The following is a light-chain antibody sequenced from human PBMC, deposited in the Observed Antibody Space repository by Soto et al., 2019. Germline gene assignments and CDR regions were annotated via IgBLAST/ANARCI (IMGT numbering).Light chain of an antibody. J-gene: IGKJ1*01. V-gene: IGKV1-5*01. Sequence: DIQMTESPSALSASVGERVMITCRASQRISGWLAWYQQKPGKAPKLLISDASTLESGVPSRFSGSGSGTEFTLSIRSVQADDIPTYYCHRYLGYGRTFGEGTKV. CDR1: QRISGW. CDR3: HRYLGYGRT. CDR2: DAS.